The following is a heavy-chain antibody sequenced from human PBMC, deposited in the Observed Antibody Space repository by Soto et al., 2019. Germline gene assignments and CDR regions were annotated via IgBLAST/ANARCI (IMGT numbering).Heavy chain of an antibody. V-gene: IGHV3-15*07. CDR1: GFTFSNAW. CDR2: IKSKTDGGTT. D-gene: IGHD1-26*01. Sequence: GGSLRLSCAASGFTFSNAWMNWVRQAPGKGLEWVGRIKSKTDGGTTDYAAPVKGRFTISRDDSKNTLYLQMNSLKTEDTAVYYCTTDHHLLVGATDFDYWGQGTLVTVSS. CDR3: TTDHHLLVGATDFDY. J-gene: IGHJ4*02.